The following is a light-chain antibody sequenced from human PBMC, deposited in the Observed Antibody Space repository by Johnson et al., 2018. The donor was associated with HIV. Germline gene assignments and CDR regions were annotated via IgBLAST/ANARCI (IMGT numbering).Light chain of an antibody. CDR3: GTWDSRLNACYF. V-gene: IGLV1-51*01. CDR1: SSNIGNNF. J-gene: IGLJ1*01. CDR2: DNN. Sequence: QSVLTQPPSVSAAPGQRVTISCSGSSSNIGNNFVSWYQQLPGTAPKLLIYDNNKRPSGIPDRFSGSKSGTSATLGITGLQTGDEADYYCGTWDSRLNACYFFGSGTNVTVL.